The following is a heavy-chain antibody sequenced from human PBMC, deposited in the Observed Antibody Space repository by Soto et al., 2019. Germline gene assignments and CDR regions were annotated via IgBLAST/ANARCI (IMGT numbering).Heavy chain of an antibody. CDR2: IIPIFGTA. Sequence: QAQLLQSGAEVKKPGSSVKVSCKASGGTFSRYAISWVRQAPGQGLEWMGGIIPIFGTANYAQKFQGRVTITADESTSTAYMELSSVRSEDTAVYYCARDRVGGSSWGYFDYWGQGTLVTVSS. J-gene: IGHJ4*02. CDR3: ARDRVGGSSWGYFDY. D-gene: IGHD1-26*01. V-gene: IGHV1-69*01. CDR1: GGTFSRYA.